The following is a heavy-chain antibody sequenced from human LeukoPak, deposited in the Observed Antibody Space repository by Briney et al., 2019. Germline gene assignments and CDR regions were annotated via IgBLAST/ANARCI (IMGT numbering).Heavy chain of an antibody. V-gene: IGHV1-2*06. J-gene: IGHJ6*03. CDR1: GCTFTGYY. CDR3: ARGHYYYYYMDV. CDR2: INPNSGGT. Sequence: ASVKVSCKASGCTFTGYYMHWVRQAPGQGLEWMGRINPNSGGTNYAQKFQGRVTMTRDTSISTAYMELSRLRSDDTAVYYCARGHYYYYYMDVWGKGTTVTASS.